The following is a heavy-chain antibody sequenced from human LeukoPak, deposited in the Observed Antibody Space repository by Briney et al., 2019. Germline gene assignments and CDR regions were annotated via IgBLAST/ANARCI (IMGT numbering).Heavy chain of an antibody. CDR1: GGTFSGHA. V-gene: IGHV1-69*05. D-gene: IGHD4-17*01. CDR2: TIPIFGAT. Sequence: PVKVSCKASGGTFSGHAISWVRQAPGQGLEWMGGTIPIFGATNYTQRFQGRITITTDESTTTAYMELTSLRSEDTAVYFCAGGDPFNYYMDVWGKGTSVTVFS. J-gene: IGHJ6*03. CDR3: AGGDPFNYYMDV.